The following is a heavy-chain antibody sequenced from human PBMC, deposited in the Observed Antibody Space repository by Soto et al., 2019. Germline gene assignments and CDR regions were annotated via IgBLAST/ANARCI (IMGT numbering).Heavy chain of an antibody. Sequence: VGSLRLSGAASEFSFSSYAMHWIRQAPGKGLEWVAVISFDGNIIQYADSVKGRFIISRDNSKNTLYLQMNSLRGEDTAVYYCARTFDTITYYFDYWGQGTLVTVSS. CDR2: ISFDGNII. V-gene: IGHV3-30*16. J-gene: IGHJ4*02. CDR1: EFSFSSYA. CDR3: ARTFDTITYYFDY. D-gene: IGHD3-9*01.